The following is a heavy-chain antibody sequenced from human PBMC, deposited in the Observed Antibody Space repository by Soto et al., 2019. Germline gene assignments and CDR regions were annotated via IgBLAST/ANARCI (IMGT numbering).Heavy chain of an antibody. J-gene: IGHJ5*02. D-gene: IGHD6-6*01. CDR2: IYYSGST. V-gene: IGHV4-39*01. CDR3: ARHRARNWFDP. Sequence: SETLSLTCIVSGGSISNSSYYWGWIRQPPGKGLEWIGSIYYSGSTYYNPSLKSRVTVSVDTSKNQFSLKLSSVTAADAAVFYCARHRARNWFDPWGQGTLVTVSS. CDR1: GGSISNSSYY.